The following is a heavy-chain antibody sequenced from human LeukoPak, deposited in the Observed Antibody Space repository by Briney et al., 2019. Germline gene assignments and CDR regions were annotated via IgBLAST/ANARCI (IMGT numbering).Heavy chain of an antibody. CDR2: MNPNSGNT. Sequence: ASVTVSCKASGYTFTSYDINWVRQAPGQGLEWMGWMNPNSGNTGYAQKFQGRVTITRNTSISTAYMELSSLRSEDTAVYYCARGRRRELLFYYYYYMDVWGKGTTVTVSS. CDR3: ARGRRRELLFYYYYYMDV. CDR1: GYTFTSYD. J-gene: IGHJ6*03. D-gene: IGHD1-26*01. V-gene: IGHV1-8*03.